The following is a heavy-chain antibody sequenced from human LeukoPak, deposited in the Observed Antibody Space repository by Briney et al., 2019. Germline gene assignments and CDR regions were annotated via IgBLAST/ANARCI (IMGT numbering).Heavy chain of an antibody. CDR1: GFTFSTCG. CDR3: AKGCDSNCYRSDY. Sequence: GGSLRLSCAASGFTFSTCGMHWVRQAPGKGLEWVAFILYDGSQKYYADSAKGRFTISRDNSKNTLYLQMNSLRAEDTAVYYCAKGCDSNCYRSDYWGQGTLVTVSS. D-gene: IGHD2-2*01. CDR2: ILYDGSQK. V-gene: IGHV3-30*02. J-gene: IGHJ4*02.